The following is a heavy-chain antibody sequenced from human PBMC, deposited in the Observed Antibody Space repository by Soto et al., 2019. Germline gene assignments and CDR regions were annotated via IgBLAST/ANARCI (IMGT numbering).Heavy chain of an antibody. CDR1: GYTFTGYY. Sequence: ASVKVSCKASGYTFTGYYVHWVRQAPGQGLEWMGWINPNSGGTNYAQKFQGWVTMTRDTSISTAYMELSRLRSDDTAVYYCARERKGLTRHTHAFDIWGQGTMVTVSS. CDR2: INPNSGGT. V-gene: IGHV1-2*04. J-gene: IGHJ3*02. D-gene: IGHD3-22*01. CDR3: ARERKGLTRHTHAFDI.